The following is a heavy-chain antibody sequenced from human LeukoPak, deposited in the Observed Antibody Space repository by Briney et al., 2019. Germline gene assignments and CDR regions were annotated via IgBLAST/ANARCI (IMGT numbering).Heavy chain of an antibody. CDR1: GGSFSGYY. CDR3: AREKSRSLRFLARYYFDY. CDR2: INHSGST. D-gene: IGHD3-3*01. V-gene: IGHV4-34*01. J-gene: IGHJ4*02. Sequence: SETLSLTCAVYGGSFSGYYWSWIRQPPGKGLEWIGEINHSGSTNYNPSLKSRVTISVDTSKNQFSLKLSSVTAADTAVYYCAREKSRSLRFLARYYFDYWGQGTLVTVST.